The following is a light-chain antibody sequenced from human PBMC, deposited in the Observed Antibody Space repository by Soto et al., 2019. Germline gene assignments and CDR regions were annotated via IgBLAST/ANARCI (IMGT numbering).Light chain of an antibody. CDR3: SSYAGSNNLV. Sequence: QSVLTQPPSASGSPGQSVTISCTGTSSDVGGYNYVSWYQQHPGKAPKLMIYEVSKRPSRVPDRFSGSKSGNTASLTVSGLQAEDEADYYCSSYAGSNNLVFGGGTKLTV. J-gene: IGLJ2*01. CDR2: EVS. V-gene: IGLV2-8*01. CDR1: SSDVGGYNY.